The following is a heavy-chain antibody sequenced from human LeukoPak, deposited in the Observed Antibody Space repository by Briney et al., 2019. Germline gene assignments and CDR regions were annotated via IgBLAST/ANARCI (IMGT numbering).Heavy chain of an antibody. CDR3: ANSKAAGGTTD. CDR1: GVYLSSHC. Sequence: GGSLRLSCADSGVYLSSHCMLWDRQAPGKGLEWVAVISYDGSNKYYADSVKGRFAISRDNSKNTLYLQMNSLRAEDTAVYSCANSKAAGGTTDWGQGTLVTVSS. CDR2: ISYDGSNK. J-gene: IGHJ4*02. V-gene: IGHV3-30*18. D-gene: IGHD6-13*01.